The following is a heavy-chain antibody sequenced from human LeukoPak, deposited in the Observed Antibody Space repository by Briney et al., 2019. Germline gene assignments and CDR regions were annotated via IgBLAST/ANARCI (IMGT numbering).Heavy chain of an antibody. Sequence: GGSLRLSCAASATTFSGYAMHWVRQAPGKGLEWVAAISYDAKNKDYADSVKGRFTISRDNSKNTLYLQMNSLRAEDTAVYYCAKDRRTTGTTLGDAFDIWGQGTMVTVSS. D-gene: IGHD1-1*01. CDR3: AKDRRTTGTTLGDAFDI. CDR1: ATTFSGYA. V-gene: IGHV3-30*04. J-gene: IGHJ3*02. CDR2: ISYDAKNK.